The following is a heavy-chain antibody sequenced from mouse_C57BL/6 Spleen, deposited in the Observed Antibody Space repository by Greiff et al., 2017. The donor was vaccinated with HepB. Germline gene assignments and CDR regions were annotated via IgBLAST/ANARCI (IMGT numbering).Heavy chain of an antibody. CDR1: GYTFTSYW. D-gene: IGHD3-2*02. Sequence: QVQLQQPGAELVKPGASVKLSCKASGYTFTSYWMQWVKQRPGQGLEWIGEIDPSDSYTNYNQKFKGKATLTVDTSSSTAYMQLSSLTSEDSAVYYCARSGSLDGYFDVWGTGTTVTVSS. CDR3: ARSGSLDGYFDV. V-gene: IGHV1-50*01. CDR2: IDPSDSYT. J-gene: IGHJ1*03.